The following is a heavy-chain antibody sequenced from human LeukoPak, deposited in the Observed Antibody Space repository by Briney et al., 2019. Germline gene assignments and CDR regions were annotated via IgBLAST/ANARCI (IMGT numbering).Heavy chain of an antibody. CDR3: ATQGRSTKLGI. V-gene: IGHV3-33*01. CDR1: GFTFSSYG. D-gene: IGHD2-2*01. J-gene: IGHJ3*02. Sequence: GGSLRLSCAASGFTFSSYGMHWVRQAPGKGLEGVAVIWYDGSNKYYADSVKGRFTISRDNSKNTLYLQMNSLRAEDTAVYYCATQGRSTKLGIWGQGTMVTVSS. CDR2: IWYDGSNK.